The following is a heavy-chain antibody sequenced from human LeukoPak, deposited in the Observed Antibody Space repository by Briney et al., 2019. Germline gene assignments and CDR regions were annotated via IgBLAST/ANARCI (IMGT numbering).Heavy chain of an antibody. CDR2: ISGSGGTT. CDR1: GITFRNYA. V-gene: IGHV3-23*01. J-gene: IGHJ4*02. D-gene: IGHD5-12*01. CDR3: AKDRSSGYAWGYYFDS. Sequence: GGSLRLSCAASGITFRNYAMSWVRQAPGKGLEWVSAISGSGGTTYYPDSVKGRFTISRDNSKNTLYLQMNSLRAEDTAIYYCAKDRSSGYAWGYYFDSWGPGTLVTVSS.